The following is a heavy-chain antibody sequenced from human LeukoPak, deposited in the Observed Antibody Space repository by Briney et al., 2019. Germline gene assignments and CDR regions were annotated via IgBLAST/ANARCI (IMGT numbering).Heavy chain of an antibody. J-gene: IGHJ4*02. CDR2: IYYSGST. Sequence: PSETLSLTCTVSGGSISSYYWSWIRQPPGKGLEWIGYIYYSGSTNYNPSLKSRVTISVDTSKNQFSLKLSSVTAADTAVYFCARDLGGTYAHYFDYWGQGTLVTVSS. CDR1: GGSISSYY. V-gene: IGHV4-59*01. CDR3: ARDLGGTYAHYFDY. D-gene: IGHD4-17*01.